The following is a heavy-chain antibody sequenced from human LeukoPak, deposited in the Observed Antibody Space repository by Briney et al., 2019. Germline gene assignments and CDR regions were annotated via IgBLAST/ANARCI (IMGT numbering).Heavy chain of an antibody. J-gene: IGHJ6*02. CDR1: GFTFSSYA. D-gene: IGHD3-3*01. CDR2: ISGSGGST. V-gene: IGHV3-23*01. Sequence: PGGSLRLSCAASGFTFSSYAMSWVRQAPGKGLEWVSAISGSGGSTYYADSVKGRFTISRDNSKNTLYLQMNSLRAEDTAVYYCAKDEIHYDFWSGYPDVWGQGTTDTVSS. CDR3: AKDEIHYDFWSGYPDV.